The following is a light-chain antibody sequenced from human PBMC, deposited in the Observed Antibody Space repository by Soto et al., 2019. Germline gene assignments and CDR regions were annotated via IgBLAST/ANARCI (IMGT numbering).Light chain of an antibody. Sequence: DIQMTQSPSTLSASVGDGVAMTCRASQNINNWLAWHQQKPGKAPKLLISMASSLESGVPSRFSGSGSGSEFTLTISSLQPDDFATYYCQQYNSKRAFGQGTKVDIK. CDR3: QQYNSKRA. V-gene: IGKV1-5*03. CDR2: MAS. CDR1: QNINNW. J-gene: IGKJ1*01.